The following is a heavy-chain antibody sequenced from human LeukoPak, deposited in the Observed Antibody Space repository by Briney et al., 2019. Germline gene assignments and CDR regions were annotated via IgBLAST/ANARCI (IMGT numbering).Heavy chain of an antibody. D-gene: IGHD2-15*01. V-gene: IGHV3-23*01. Sequence: GASLRLSCAASGFIFSTYGMIWVRQAPGKGLEWVAGIGGSGESTFYPDSVQGRFTISRDNSKNTLYLQVNSLRAEDTAVYYCAKTSLGHHPSYSTMDVWGQGTTVTVS. CDR3: AKTSLGHHPSYSTMDV. CDR1: GFIFSTYG. J-gene: IGHJ6*02. CDR2: IGGSGEST.